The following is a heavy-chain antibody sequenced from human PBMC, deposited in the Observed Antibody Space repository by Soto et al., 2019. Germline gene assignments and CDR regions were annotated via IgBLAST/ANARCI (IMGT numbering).Heavy chain of an antibody. CDR2: ISGSGGST. D-gene: IGHD6-19*01. J-gene: IGHJ4*02. CDR3: AKQGGPAVAGNYFDY. Sequence: AVGSLRLSCAASGFTFSSYAMSWVRQAPGKGLEWVSAISGSGGSTYYADSVKGRFTISRDNSKNTLYLQMNSLRAEDTAVYYCAKQGGPAVAGNYFDYWGQGTLVTVPQ. CDR1: GFTFSSYA. V-gene: IGHV3-23*01.